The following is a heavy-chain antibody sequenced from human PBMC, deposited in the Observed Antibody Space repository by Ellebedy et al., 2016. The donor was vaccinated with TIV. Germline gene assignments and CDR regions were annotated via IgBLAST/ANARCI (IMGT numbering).Heavy chain of an antibody. D-gene: IGHD1-26*01. Sequence: AASVKVSCKASGYTFTTYGVSWVRQAPGQGLEWIGWISAYSGDSNYAQKFQGRVTMTTDTSTSTAYMEWRSLRSDDTAVYFCARVGIVGAAFDYWGQGTLVTVSS. J-gene: IGHJ4*02. CDR1: GYTFTTYG. CDR2: ISAYSGDS. V-gene: IGHV1-18*04. CDR3: ARVGIVGAAFDY.